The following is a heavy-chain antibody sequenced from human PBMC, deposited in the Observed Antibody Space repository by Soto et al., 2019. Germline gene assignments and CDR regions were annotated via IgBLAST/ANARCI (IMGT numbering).Heavy chain of an antibody. J-gene: IGHJ6*02. V-gene: IGHV3-15*01. Sequence: GGSLRLSCAASGFTFSNAWMSWVRQAPGKGLEWVGRIKSKTDGGTTDYAAPVKGRFTISRDDSKNTLYLQMNSLKTEDTAVYYCTTGHYDSSGYYRAYYYYYGMDVWGQGTTVTVSS. CDR1: GFTFSNAW. CDR3: TTGHYDSSGYYRAYYYYYGMDV. CDR2: IKSKTDGGTT. D-gene: IGHD3-22*01.